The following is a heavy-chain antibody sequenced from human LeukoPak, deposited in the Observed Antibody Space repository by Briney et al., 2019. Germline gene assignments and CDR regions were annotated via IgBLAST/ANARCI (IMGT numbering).Heavy chain of an antibody. CDR3: AKDRSGYSSGDFDY. Sequence: GGSLRLSCAASGFTFSSYAMSWVRQAPGKGLEWVSAITGSGGSTYYADFVKGRFTISRDNSKNTLYLQMNSLRAEDTAVHYCAKDRSGYSSGDFDYWGQGTLVTVSS. CDR2: ITGSGGST. CDR1: GFTFSSYA. J-gene: IGHJ4*02. D-gene: IGHD6-19*01. V-gene: IGHV3-23*01.